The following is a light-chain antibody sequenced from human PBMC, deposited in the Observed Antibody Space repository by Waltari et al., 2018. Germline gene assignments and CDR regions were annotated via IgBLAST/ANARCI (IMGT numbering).Light chain of an antibody. CDR2: EVS. Sequence: QSALTQPPSVSGSPGQSVTISCTGTTSDVGRYTRVPWYQQAPGTAPKLLISEVSNRPSGVPDRFSGSKSDNTASLTISGLQAEDEADYYCSSYTSSITYVFGTGTKVTVL. J-gene: IGLJ1*01. CDR3: SSYTSSITYV. CDR1: TSDVGRYTR. V-gene: IGLV2-18*02.